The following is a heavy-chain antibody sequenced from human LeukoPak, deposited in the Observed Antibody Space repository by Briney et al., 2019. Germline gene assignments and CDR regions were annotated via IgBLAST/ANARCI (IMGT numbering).Heavy chain of an antibody. Sequence: SETLSLTCTVSGGSISSYYWSWIRQPPGKGLEWIGYICYSGSTNYNPSLKSRVTISVDTSKNQFSLKLSSVTAADTAVYYCARRYYYGSGSFFFDYWGQGTLVTVSS. CDR3: ARRYYYGSGSFFFDY. CDR1: GGSISSYY. CDR2: ICYSGST. J-gene: IGHJ4*02. D-gene: IGHD3-10*01. V-gene: IGHV4-59*01.